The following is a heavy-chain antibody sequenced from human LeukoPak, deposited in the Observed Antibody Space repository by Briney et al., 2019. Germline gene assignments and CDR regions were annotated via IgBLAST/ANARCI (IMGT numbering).Heavy chain of an antibody. CDR1: GFTFSAFW. D-gene: IGHD3-22*01. Sequence: GGSLRLSCAASGFTFSAFWMSWVRQAPGKGLEWVANIKQDGSEQYYVDSVKGRFTISRDNARNSLYLQMNSLRAEDTAVYYCARVYYYDTGGYYPDLFDFWGQGTLVTVSS. J-gene: IGHJ4*02. CDR3: ARVYYYDTGGYYPDLFDF. V-gene: IGHV3-7*01. CDR2: IKQDGSEQ.